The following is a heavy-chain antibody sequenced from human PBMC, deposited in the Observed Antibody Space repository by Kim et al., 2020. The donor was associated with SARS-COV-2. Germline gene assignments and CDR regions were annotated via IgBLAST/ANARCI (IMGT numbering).Heavy chain of an antibody. J-gene: IGHJ4*02. D-gene: IGHD6-19*01. V-gene: IGHV3-7*03. CDR3: AREYSSGCLFVYYFDY. CDR2: IKQDGSEK. Sequence: GGSLRLSCAASGFTFNRYWMSWVRQAPGKGLEWVANIKQDGSEKYYVDSVKGRFTISRDNAKNSLYLQMNSLRAEDTAVYYCAREYSSGCLFVYYFDYWGQGTLVTVSS. CDR1: GFTFNRYW.